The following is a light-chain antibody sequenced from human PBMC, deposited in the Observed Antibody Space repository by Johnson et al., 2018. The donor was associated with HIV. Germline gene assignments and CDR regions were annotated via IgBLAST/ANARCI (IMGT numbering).Light chain of an antibody. CDR3: GIWDASLSPLYV. Sequence: QSVLTQPPSVSAAPGQRVNISCSGNISNIERYFVSWYQQLPGAAPTLLIYEDNKRPSGIPDRFSGSKSGATATLGITGLQTGDEADYYCGIWDASLSPLYVFGSGTTITVL. J-gene: IGLJ1*01. V-gene: IGLV1-51*02. CDR1: ISNIERYF. CDR2: EDN.